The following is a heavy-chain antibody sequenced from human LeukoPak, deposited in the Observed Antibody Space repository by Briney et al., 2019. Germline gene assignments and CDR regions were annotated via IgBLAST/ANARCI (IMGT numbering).Heavy chain of an antibody. Sequence: GGSLRLSCAASGFTFSDYYMSCIRQAPGKGLEWVSYISSSGSSMYYRDSVKGRFTISRDNAENSLWLQMNSLRAEDTAVYYCVREGNNGDFDYWGQGTLVTVSS. CDR2: ISSSGSSM. CDR3: VREGNNGDFDY. D-gene: IGHD1/OR15-1a*01. V-gene: IGHV3-11*04. CDR1: GFTFSDYY. J-gene: IGHJ4*02.